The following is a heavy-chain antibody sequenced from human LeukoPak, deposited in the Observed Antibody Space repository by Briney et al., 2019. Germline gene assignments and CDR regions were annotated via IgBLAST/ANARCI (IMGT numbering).Heavy chain of an antibody. J-gene: IGHJ3*02. CDR3: ARGHYDTLTGYFHDAFDI. CDR2: IYYSGST. V-gene: IGHV4-59*01. Sequence: SETLSLTCTVSGGSISSYYWSWIRQPPGKGLEWIGYIYYSGSTNYNPSLKSRVTISVDTSKNQFSLKLSSVTAADTAVYYCARGHYDTLTGYFHDAFDIWGQGTMVTVSS. D-gene: IGHD3-9*01. CDR1: GGSISSYY.